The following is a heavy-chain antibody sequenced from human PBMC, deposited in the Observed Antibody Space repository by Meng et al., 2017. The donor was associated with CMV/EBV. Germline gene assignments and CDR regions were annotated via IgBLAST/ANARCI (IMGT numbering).Heavy chain of an antibody. CDR1: GGTFISYA. CDR3: ARGFYYGSGSYSFWFDT. D-gene: IGHD3-10*01. Sequence: SVKVSCKASGGTFISYALSWVRQAPGQGLEWMGGIIPIFGTAKYAQKFQGRVTITTDESTITAYMELSSLRSEDTAVYYCARGFYYGSGSYSFWFDTWGQGTLVTVSS. CDR2: IIPIFGTA. V-gene: IGHV1-69*05. J-gene: IGHJ5*02.